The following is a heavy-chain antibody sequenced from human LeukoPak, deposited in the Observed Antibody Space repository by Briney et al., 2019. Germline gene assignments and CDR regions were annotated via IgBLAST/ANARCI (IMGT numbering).Heavy chain of an antibody. Sequence: GGSLRLSCAASGFSFSSYWMHWVRQAPGEGLVWVSRVSSDERTTSYADSVKGRFTVSRDNAKNTVYLQMNSLRAEDTAVYYCAKEGGLGRYFDWLLYFDFWGQGTLVTVSS. CDR3: AKEGGLGRYFDWLLYFDF. V-gene: IGHV3-74*01. J-gene: IGHJ4*02. D-gene: IGHD3-9*01. CDR2: VSSDERTT. CDR1: GFSFSSYW.